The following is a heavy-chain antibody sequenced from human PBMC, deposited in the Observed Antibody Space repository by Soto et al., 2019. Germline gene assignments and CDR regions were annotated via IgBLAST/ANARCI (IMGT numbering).Heavy chain of an antibody. J-gene: IGHJ4*02. V-gene: IGHV4-59*11. CDR3: ARGSASSIWLDY. D-gene: IGHD6-13*01. CDR2: IHDSGST. Sequence: QVQLQESGPGLLKHSETLSLTCTVSGGSISSHHWSWIRQPPGKGPECIGSIHDSGSTTYNPSLKSRVTISVDTSKNQFSLSMTSVTAADTAVYYCARGSASSIWLDYWGQGILVTVSS. CDR1: GGSISSHH.